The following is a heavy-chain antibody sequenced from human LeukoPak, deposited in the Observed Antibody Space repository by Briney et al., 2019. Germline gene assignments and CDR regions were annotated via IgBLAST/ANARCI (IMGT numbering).Heavy chain of an antibody. Sequence: GGYYWSWVRQHPGKGREWIGYIYYSGSTYYNPSLKSRATISVDTSKNRCSLKLSSVTAADTAVYYCARGADYDSSGYPDAFDIWGQGTMVTVSS. CDR2: IYYSGST. CDR1: GGYY. J-gene: IGHJ3*02. D-gene: IGHD3-22*01. CDR3: ARGADYDSSGYPDAFDI. V-gene: IGHV4-31*02.